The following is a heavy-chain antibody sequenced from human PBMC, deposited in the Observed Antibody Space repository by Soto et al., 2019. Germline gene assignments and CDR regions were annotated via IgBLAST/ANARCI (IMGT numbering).Heavy chain of an antibody. CDR2: ISVSGDSR. D-gene: IGHD2-21*02. Sequence: GGSLRLSCATSGFTFSSYAMSWVRQAPVKGLEWVSGISVSGDSRYDADSVKGRFTISRDNSKSTLYLQMNSLRAEDTGVYYCATIFRYGDPEYWGQGVLVTVSS. J-gene: IGHJ4*02. CDR3: ATIFRYGDPEY. CDR1: GFTFSSYA. V-gene: IGHV3-23*01.